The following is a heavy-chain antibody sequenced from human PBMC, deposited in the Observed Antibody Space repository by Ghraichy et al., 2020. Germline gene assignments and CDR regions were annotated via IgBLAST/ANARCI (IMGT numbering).Heavy chain of an antibody. V-gene: IGHV4-39*01. Sequence: SETLSLTCTVSGGSISSSSYYWGWIRQPPGKGLEWIGSIYYSGSTYYNPSLKSRVTISVDTSKNQFSLKLSSVTAADTAVYYCARTPQLGMFFDYWGQGTLVTVSS. CDR2: IYYSGST. J-gene: IGHJ4*02. CDR3: ARTPQLGMFFDY. CDR1: GGSISSSSYY. D-gene: IGHD7-27*01.